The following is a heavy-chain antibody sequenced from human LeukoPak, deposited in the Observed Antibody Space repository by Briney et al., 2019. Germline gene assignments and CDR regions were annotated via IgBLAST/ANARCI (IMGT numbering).Heavy chain of an antibody. Sequence: GRSLRLSCAASGFTFSSYGMHWVRQAPGKGLEWVSVIYSGGSTYYADSVKGRFTISRDNSKNTLYLQMNSLRAEDTAVYYCARGRPHWYFDLWGRGTLVTVSS. J-gene: IGHJ2*01. V-gene: IGHV3-53*01. CDR1: GFTFSSYG. CDR3: ARGRPHWYFDL. CDR2: IYSGGST.